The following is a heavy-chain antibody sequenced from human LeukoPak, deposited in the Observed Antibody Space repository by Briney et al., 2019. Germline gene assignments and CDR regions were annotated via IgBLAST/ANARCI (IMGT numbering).Heavy chain of an antibody. CDR1: GFTFSNYA. CDR2: ISASGGSA. CDR3: AKVRDYGGGAFDV. J-gene: IGHJ3*01. Sequence: GGSLRLSCAASGFTFSNYAMSWVRQALGKGLEWVSGISASGGSAYYADSVKGRFTISRDNSKNTLYLQMSSLRAEDTALYYCAKVRDYGGGAFDVWGQGTMVTVSS. V-gene: IGHV3-23*01. D-gene: IGHD4-17*01.